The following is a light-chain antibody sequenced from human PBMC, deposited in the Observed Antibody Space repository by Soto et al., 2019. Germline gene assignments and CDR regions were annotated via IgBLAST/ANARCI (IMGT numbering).Light chain of an antibody. CDR2: DAS. Sequence: EFELTQSPDTLSLSPEERATLSCRASQTVRNNYLAWYQQKPGQAPRLLIYDASSRATGIPDRFSGGGSGTDFTLTISRLEPEDFAVYYCQQFSSYPLTFGGGTKVDMK. CDR1: QTVRNNY. V-gene: IGKV3-20*01. CDR3: QQFSSYPLT. J-gene: IGKJ4*01.